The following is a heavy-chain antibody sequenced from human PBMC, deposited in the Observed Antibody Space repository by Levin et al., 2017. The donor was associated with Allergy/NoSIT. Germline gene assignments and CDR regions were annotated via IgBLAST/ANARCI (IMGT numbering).Heavy chain of an antibody. CDR2: ISYDGSNK. CDR3: AKDGLGRYSSAWSHFEY. Sequence: GGSLRLSCSVSGFNVSNYGMHWVRQAPGKGLEWAAVISYDGSNKYYGPSVEGRFTISRDKNTLYLQMNSLRVEDTAVYYCAKDGLGRYSSAWSHFEYWGQGALVTVSS. D-gene: IGHD6-13*01. V-gene: IGHV3-30*18. CDR1: GFNVSNYG. J-gene: IGHJ4*02.